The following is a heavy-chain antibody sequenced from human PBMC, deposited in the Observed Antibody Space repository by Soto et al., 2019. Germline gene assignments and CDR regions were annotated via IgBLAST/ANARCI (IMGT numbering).Heavy chain of an antibody. CDR1: GYTFTSYD. V-gene: IGHV1-8*01. CDR2: MNPNSGST. D-gene: IGHD3-9*01. J-gene: IGHJ3*02. CDR3: ARVLRYFDWLLNDAFDI. Sequence: QVQLVQSGAEVKKPGASVKVSCKASGYTFTSYDINWVRQATGQGLEWMGWMNPNSGSTGYAQKFQGRLTMTRNTSISTAYMELSNLRSEDTAVYYCARVLRYFDWLLNDAFDIWGQGTMVTVSS.